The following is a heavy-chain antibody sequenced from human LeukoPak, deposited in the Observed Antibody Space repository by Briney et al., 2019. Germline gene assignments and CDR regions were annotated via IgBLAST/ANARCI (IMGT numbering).Heavy chain of an antibody. J-gene: IGHJ4*02. CDR1: GFTFSNYW. CDR2: ISGSGGST. Sequence: GGSLRLSCAASGFTFSNYWMSWVRQAPGKGLEWVSAISGSGGSTYYADSVKGRFTISRDNSKNTLYLQMNSLRAEDTAVYYCAKGQTSGIAVAGDYFDYWGQGTLVTVSS. D-gene: IGHD6-19*01. V-gene: IGHV3-23*01. CDR3: AKGQTSGIAVAGDYFDY.